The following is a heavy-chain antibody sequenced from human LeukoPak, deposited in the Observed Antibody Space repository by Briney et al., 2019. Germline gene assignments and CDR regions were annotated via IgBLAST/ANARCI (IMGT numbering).Heavy chain of an antibody. D-gene: IGHD2-2*01. CDR2: ISGSGGST. J-gene: IGHJ4*02. CDR3: AKPIIGSTSCYGY. Sequence: GGSLRLSCTASGFTFRTNYMSWVRQAPGKGLEWVSAISGSGGSTYYADSVKGRFTISRDNSKNTLYLQMNSLRAEDTAVYYCAKPIIGSTSCYGYWGQGTLVTVSS. V-gene: IGHV3-23*01. CDR1: GFTFRTNY.